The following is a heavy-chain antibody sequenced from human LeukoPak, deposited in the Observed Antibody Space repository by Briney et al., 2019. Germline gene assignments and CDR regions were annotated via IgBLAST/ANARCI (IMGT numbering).Heavy chain of an antibody. CDR3: ARRDSSGYYGLGAFDI. CDR2: IYYSGST. CDR1: GASISGSGYY. V-gene: IGHV4-39*01. Sequence: PSETLSLTCAVSGASISGSGYYLGWIRQPPGKGLEWIGSIYYSGSTYYNPSLKSRVTISVDTSKNQFSLKLSSVTAADTAVYYCARRDSSGYYGLGAFDIWGQGTMVTVSS. D-gene: IGHD3-22*01. J-gene: IGHJ3*02.